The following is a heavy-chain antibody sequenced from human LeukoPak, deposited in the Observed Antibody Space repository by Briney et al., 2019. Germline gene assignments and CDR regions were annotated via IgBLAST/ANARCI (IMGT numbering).Heavy chain of an antibody. CDR2: IYYTGTT. CDR1: GGSIRSWNDY. V-gene: IGHV4-39*07. D-gene: IGHD5-18*01. CDR3: ARGFKRGYSYGYDYYYYMDV. J-gene: IGHJ6*03. Sequence: SETLSLTCTVSGGSIRSWNDYWGWIRQPPGKGLEYIGSIYYTGTTYYKSSLKSRVTISVDTSKNQFSLKLSSVTAADTAVYYCARGFKRGYSYGYDYYYYMDVWGKGTTVTVSS.